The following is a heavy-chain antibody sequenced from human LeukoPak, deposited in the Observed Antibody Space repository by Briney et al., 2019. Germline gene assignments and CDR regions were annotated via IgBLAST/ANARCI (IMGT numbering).Heavy chain of an antibody. CDR2: IIPIFGPA. Sequence: GASVKVSCKASGGTVSRSAISWVRQAPGQGLEWMGGIIPIFGPADYAQKFQGRVTITADESTSTAYLELSSLRSEDTAVYYCATSLPYGYYDSGGSNWFDPWGQGTMVTVSS. J-gene: IGHJ5*02. V-gene: IGHV1-69*13. D-gene: IGHD3-22*01. CDR3: ATSLPYGYYDSGGSNWFDP. CDR1: GGTVSRSA.